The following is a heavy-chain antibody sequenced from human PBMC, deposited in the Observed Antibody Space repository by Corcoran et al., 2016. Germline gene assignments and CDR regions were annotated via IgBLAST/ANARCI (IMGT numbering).Heavy chain of an antibody. CDR1: GFTCSNAW. CDR2: IKSTSDGGTT. CDR3: TTDFRTGGGRFDP. V-gene: IGHV3-15*07. D-gene: IGHD3-16*01. J-gene: IGHJ5*02. Sequence: EVQLVESGGDLVQPGGSLRLSCAASGFTCSNAWMNWVRQAPGKGLEWVGRIKSTSDGGTTDYAAPVRGRFTISRDDSKNTLDLQMNSLTSEDTAVYYCTTDFRTGGGRFDPWGQGTLVTVSS.